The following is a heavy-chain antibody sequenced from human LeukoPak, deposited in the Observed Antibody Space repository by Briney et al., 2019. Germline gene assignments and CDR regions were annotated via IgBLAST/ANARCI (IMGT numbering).Heavy chain of an antibody. CDR1: GFTFSSHA. D-gene: IGHD6-13*01. CDR3: AKEMGSWWGYNWFDP. J-gene: IGHJ5*02. V-gene: IGHV3-23*01. CDR2: ISGSGGST. Sequence: GGSLRLSCAASGFTFSSHAMSWVRQAPGKGLEWVSAISGSGGSTYYADSVKGRFTISRDNSKNTLYLQMNSLRAEDTAVYYCAKEMGSWWGYNWFDPWGQGTLVTVSS.